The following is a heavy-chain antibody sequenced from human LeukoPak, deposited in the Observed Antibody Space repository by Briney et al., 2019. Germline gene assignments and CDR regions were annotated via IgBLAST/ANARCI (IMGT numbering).Heavy chain of an antibody. D-gene: IGHD4-17*01. J-gene: IGHJ3*02. Sequence: GASVKVSCKASGYNFINYGISWVRQAPGQGLEWMGWISAYNGNTNYAQKLQGRVTMTTDTSTSTAYMELRSLRSDDTAVYYCARDRPPGYGDYRSLDIWGQGTMVTVSS. CDR3: ARDRPPGYGDYRSLDI. CDR2: ISAYNGNT. V-gene: IGHV1-18*01. CDR1: GYNFINYG.